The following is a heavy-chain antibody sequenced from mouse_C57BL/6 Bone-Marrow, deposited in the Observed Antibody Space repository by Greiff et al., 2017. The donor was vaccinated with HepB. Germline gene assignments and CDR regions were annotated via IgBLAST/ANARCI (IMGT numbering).Heavy chain of an antibody. CDR2: IHPNCGST. D-gene: IGHD2-5*01. CDR3: ARGGNYSNYFEY. J-gene: IGHJ2*01. CDR1: GYTFTSYW. V-gene: IGHV1-64*01. Sequence: VQLKQPGAELVKPGASVKLSCKASGYTFTSYWMHWVKQRPGQGLEWIGMIHPNCGSTNYNEKFKSKATLTVDKSTSTAYMQLSSLTSEDSAVYYCARGGNYSNYFEYWGKGTTLTVSS.